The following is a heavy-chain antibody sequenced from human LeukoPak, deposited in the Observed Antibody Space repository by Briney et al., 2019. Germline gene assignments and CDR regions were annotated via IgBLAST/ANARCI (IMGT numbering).Heavy chain of an antibody. CDR2: ISAYNGNT. CDR1: GYTFTSYG. D-gene: IGHD6-13*01. J-gene: IGHJ4*02. Sequence: ASVKVSCKASGYTFTSYGISWVRQAPGQGLEWMGWISAYNGNTNYAQKLQGRVTMTTDTSTSTAYMELRSLRSDDTAVYYCARHPEEQLATRGYYFDYWGQGTLVTVSS. CDR3: ARHPEEQLATRGYYFDY. V-gene: IGHV1-18*01.